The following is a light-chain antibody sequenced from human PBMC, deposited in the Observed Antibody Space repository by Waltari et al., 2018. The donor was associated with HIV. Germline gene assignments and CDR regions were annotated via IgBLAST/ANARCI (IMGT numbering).Light chain of an antibody. CDR3: SSYSDNHDIV. J-gene: IGLJ2*01. CDR1: SRDIGGYTY. Sequence: QTGLTQPASVSGSPGLSITISCTGSSRDIGGYTYVSWYQQQYPGRAPKLIIFEVTNRPSGVSIRFSGSKSGNTASLTISGLQAEDEADYYCSSYSDNHDIVFGGGTKVTVL. V-gene: IGLV2-14*01. CDR2: EVT.